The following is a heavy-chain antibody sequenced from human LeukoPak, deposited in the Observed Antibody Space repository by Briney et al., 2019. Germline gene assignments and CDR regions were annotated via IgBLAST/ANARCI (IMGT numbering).Heavy chain of an antibody. CDR3: ARYRGFTTARGVPSWFDR. Sequence: SQTLSLTCIVSGDSISSDIYYRTWIRQPAGKGLEWIGRIPASGITSYNPSLGGRLTISVDTAKNQFSLKLTSVTVADTSGYYCARYRGFTTARGVPSWFDRWGQGTMVSVCS. D-gene: IGHD3-10*01. V-gene: IGHV4-61*02. CDR2: IPASGIT. CDR1: GDSISSDIYY. J-gene: IGHJ5*02.